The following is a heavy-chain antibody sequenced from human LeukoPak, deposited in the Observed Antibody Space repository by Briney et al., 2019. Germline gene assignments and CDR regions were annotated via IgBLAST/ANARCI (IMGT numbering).Heavy chain of an antibody. V-gene: IGHV3-23*01. CDR2: ITARDFIT. D-gene: IGHD4-17*01. CDR1: DFSFDTYP. J-gene: IGHJ4*02. Sequence: GGSLRLSCVGSDFSFDTYPMGWVRQSPGRGLEWVSTITARDFITYYADSVKGRFTISRDNAKNSLYLQMNSLRAEDTAVFYCATNDYGASDYWGQGTLVTVSS. CDR3: ATNDYGASDY.